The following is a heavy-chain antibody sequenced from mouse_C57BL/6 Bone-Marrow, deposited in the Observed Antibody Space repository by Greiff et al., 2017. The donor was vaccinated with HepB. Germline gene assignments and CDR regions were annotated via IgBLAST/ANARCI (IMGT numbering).Heavy chain of an antibody. V-gene: IGHV14-4*01. CDR3: TFYSNHRFAY. CDR2: IDPENGDT. J-gene: IGHJ3*01. D-gene: IGHD2-5*01. CDR1: GFNIKDDY. Sequence: VQLQQSGAELVRPGASVKLSCTASGFNIKDDYMHWVKQRPEQGLEWIGWIDPENGDTEYASKFQGKATITADTSSNTAYLQLSSLTSEDTAVYYCTFYSNHRFAYWGQGTLVTVSA.